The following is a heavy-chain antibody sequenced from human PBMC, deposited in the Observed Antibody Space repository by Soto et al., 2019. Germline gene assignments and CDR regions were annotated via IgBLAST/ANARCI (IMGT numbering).Heavy chain of an antibody. J-gene: IGHJ1*01. D-gene: IGHD3-10*01. V-gene: IGHV3-23*01. CDR1: GFTFSNFA. CDR3: ARGTYGSGNFLEYSGR. CDR2: ISGSGGST. Sequence: EVQLLESEGGLVQPGGSLRLSCAASGFTFSNFAMSWVRQAPGKGLDWVSAISGSGGSTYYADSVKGRFTISRDNSKNTRSLQMNSLRAEDTAVYYCARGTYGSGNFLEYSGRWGQGTLVTVSS.